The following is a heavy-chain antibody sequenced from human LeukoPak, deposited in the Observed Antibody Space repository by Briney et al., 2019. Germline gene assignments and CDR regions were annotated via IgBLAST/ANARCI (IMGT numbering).Heavy chain of an antibody. CDR3: AKDGRWLQYYFDY. V-gene: IGHV3-30*18. CDR2: ISYDGSNK. J-gene: IGHJ4*02. D-gene: IGHD5-24*01. CDR1: GFTFSSYG. Sequence: GRSLRLSCAASGFTFSSYGMHWVRQAPGKGLEGVAVISYDGSNKYYADSVKGRFTISRDNSKNTLCLQMNSLRAEDTAVYYCAKDGRWLQYYFDYWGQGTLVTVSS.